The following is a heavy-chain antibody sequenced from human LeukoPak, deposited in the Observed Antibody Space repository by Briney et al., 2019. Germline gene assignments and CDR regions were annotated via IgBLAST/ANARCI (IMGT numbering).Heavy chain of an antibody. V-gene: IGHV3-23*01. CDR1: GFTFSSYA. CDR2: ISGSGGST. D-gene: IGHD5-12*01. Sequence: GGSLRLSCAASGFTFSSYAMSWVRQAPGKGLEWVSSISGSGGSTYYADSVKGRFTISRDNSKNTLYLQMNSLRAEDTAVYYCAKGRVATPSSDFQHWGQGTLVTVSS. J-gene: IGHJ1*01. CDR3: AKGRVATPSSDFQH.